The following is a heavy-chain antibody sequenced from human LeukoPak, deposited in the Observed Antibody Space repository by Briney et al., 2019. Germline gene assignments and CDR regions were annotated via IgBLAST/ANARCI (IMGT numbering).Heavy chain of an antibody. Sequence: PGGSLRLSCAASGFTFSSYGMHWVRQAPGKGLEWVAVIWYDGSNKYYVDSVKGRFTISRDNSKNTLYLQMNSLRAEETALYYCARSVSGSSPYYFDYWGQGTLVTVSS. V-gene: IGHV3-33*01. CDR3: ARSVSGSSPYYFDY. J-gene: IGHJ4*02. D-gene: IGHD3-16*01. CDR1: GFTFSSYG. CDR2: IWYDGSNK.